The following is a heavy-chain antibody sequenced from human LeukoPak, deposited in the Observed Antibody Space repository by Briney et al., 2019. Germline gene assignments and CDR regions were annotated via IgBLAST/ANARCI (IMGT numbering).Heavy chain of an antibody. V-gene: IGHV4-4*07. CDR3: ARGVLDYYYYYMDV. CDR2: IYTRGST. J-gene: IGHJ6*03. CDR1: GGSISSYF. Sequence: ASETLSLTCSVPGGSISSYFGSWIRQPAGKGLGLIGRIYTRGSTNYNPSLRRRVTMSVDTYKNQFPLKLSSVTAADTAEYYCARGVLDYYYYYMDVWGKGTTVTISS. D-gene: IGHD2-8*01.